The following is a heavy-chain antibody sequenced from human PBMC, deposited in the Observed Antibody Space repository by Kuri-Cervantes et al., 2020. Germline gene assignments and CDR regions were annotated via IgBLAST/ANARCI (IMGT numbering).Heavy chain of an antibody. CDR2: IYYSGST. Sequence: LRLSCTVSGGSISSGGYFWSWIRQPPGKGLEWIGYIYYSGSTYYNPSLKSRVTISVGSSKNHFSLKVSSVTAADTAVYFCARDQYFYYMDVWGKGPRSPSP. V-gene: IGHV4-30-4*01. J-gene: IGHJ6*03. CDR1: GGSISSGGYF. CDR3: ARDQYFYYMDV.